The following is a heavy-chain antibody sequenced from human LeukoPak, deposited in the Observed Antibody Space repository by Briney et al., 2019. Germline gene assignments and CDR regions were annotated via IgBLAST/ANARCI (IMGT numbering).Heavy chain of an antibody. J-gene: IGHJ3*02. V-gene: IGHV5-51*01. CDR1: GYSFTSYW. Sequence: GESLKISCKGSGYSFTSYWIGWVRQMPGKGLEWMGIIYPGDSDTRYSPSFQGQVTISADKSISTAYLQWSSLKASDTAMYYCARPRFYDSSARRDHAFDIWGQGTMVTVSS. CDR2: IYPGDSDT. CDR3: ARPRFYDSSARRDHAFDI. D-gene: IGHD3-22*01.